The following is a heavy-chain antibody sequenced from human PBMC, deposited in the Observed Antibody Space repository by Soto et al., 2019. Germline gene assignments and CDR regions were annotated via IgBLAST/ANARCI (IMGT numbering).Heavy chain of an antibody. Sequence: EVQLLESGGDLVQPGRSLRLSCAASGFTFSGYAMSWVRQAPGKGLEWVSVIHGGGNSAYYADSVKGRFTISRDNSKNTRYLQSISRRGEDTAVYYCAENRGLVTTVLLFDYWGQGTLVTVSS. CDR3: AENRGLVTTVLLFDY. V-gene: IGHV3-23*01. CDR1: GFTFSGYA. D-gene: IGHD3-22*01. J-gene: IGHJ4*02. CDR2: IHGGGNSA.